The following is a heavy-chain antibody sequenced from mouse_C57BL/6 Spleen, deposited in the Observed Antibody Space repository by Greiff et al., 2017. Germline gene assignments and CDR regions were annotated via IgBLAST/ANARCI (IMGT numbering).Heavy chain of an antibody. J-gene: IGHJ4*01. CDR1: GYTFTSYW. V-gene: IGHV1-72*01. Sequence: VQLQQPGAELVKPGASVKLSCKASGYTFTSYWMHWVKQRPGRGLEWIGRIDPNSGGTKYNEKFKSKATLTVDKPSSTAYMQLSSLTSEDSAVYYCARSNDGSSDYYYAMDYWGQGTSVTVSS. CDR3: ARSNDGSSDYYYAMDY. CDR2: IDPNSGGT. D-gene: IGHD1-1*01.